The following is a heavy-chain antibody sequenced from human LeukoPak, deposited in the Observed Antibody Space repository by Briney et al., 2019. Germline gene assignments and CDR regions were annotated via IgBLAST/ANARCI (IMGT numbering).Heavy chain of an antibody. D-gene: IGHD1-26*01. Sequence: GGSLRLSCGASGFTFNSYSMNWVRQAPGKGLEWVSSITGSSSTIFYADSVKGRFTVSRDNAKNSLYLQMNSLRDEDTAVYYCARYSGVNSALDYWGQGTLVTVSS. CDR3: ARYSGVNSALDY. J-gene: IGHJ4*02. V-gene: IGHV3-48*02. CDR2: ITGSSSTI. CDR1: GFTFNSYS.